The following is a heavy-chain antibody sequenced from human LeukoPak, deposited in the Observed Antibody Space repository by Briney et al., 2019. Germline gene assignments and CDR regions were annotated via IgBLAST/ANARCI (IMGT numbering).Heavy chain of an antibody. V-gene: IGHV3-21*01. CDR2: ISSSSSYI. J-gene: IGHJ4*02. Sequence: GGSLRLSCAASGFTFSSYSMNWVRQAPGKGLEWVSSISSSSSYIYYAHSVKGRFTISRDNAKNSLYLQMNSLRAEDTAVYYCASNLVVPAAPFDYWGQGTLVTVSS. D-gene: IGHD2-2*01. CDR3: ASNLVVPAAPFDY. CDR1: GFTFSSYS.